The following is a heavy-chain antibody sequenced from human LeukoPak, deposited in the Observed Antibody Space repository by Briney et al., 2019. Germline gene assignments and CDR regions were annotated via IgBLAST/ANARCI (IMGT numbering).Heavy chain of an antibody. CDR1: GGSISSSSYY. J-gene: IGHJ4*02. CDR3: ARRGYCSSTSCLDY. D-gene: IGHD2-2*01. V-gene: IGHV4-39*01. CDR2: IYYSGST. Sequence: SETLSLTCTVSGGSISSSSYYWGWIRQPPGKGLEWIGSIYYSGSTYYNPSLKSRVTISVDTSKNQFSLKLSSVTAADMAVYYCARRGYCSSTSCLDYWGQGTLVTVSS.